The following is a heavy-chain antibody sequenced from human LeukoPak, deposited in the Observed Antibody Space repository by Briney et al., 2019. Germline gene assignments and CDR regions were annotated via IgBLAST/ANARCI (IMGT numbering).Heavy chain of an antibody. CDR1: GGSVTSGSYY. CDR3: ARESLEDTYYYYIDV. J-gene: IGHJ6*03. V-gene: IGHV4-61*02. D-gene: IGHD5-18*01. Sequence: PSQTLSLTCTVSGGSVTSGSYYWSWIRQPAGKGLEWIGRIYTSGSTYYNPSLKSRVTMSVDTSKNQFSLKLNSVTAADTAVYFCARESLEDTYYYYIDVWGKGTTVTVSS. CDR2: IYTSGST.